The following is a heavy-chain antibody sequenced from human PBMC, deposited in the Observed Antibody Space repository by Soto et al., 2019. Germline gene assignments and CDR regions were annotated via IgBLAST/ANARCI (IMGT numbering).Heavy chain of an antibody. D-gene: IGHD3-3*01. CDR2: IGTAGDT. Sequence: GGSLRLSCAASGFTFSSYDMHWVRQATGKGLEWVSAIGTAGDTYYPGSVKGRFTISRENAKNSLYLQMNSLRAEDTAVYYCARGCLRFGVGNYYYYGMDVWGQGTMVTVSS. J-gene: IGHJ6*02. CDR1: GFTFSSYD. CDR3: ARGCLRFGVGNYYYYGMDV. V-gene: IGHV3-13*01.